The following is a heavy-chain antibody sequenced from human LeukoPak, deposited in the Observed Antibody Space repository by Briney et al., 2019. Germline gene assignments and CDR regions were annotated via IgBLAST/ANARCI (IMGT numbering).Heavy chain of an antibody. D-gene: IGHD3-3*01. Sequence: SETLSLTCAVSGGSISSSNWWSWVRQPPGKGLEWIGEIYHSGSTNYNPSLKSRVTISVDKSKNQFPLKLSSVTAADTAVYYCARAPFWSGYYHYWGQGTLVTVSS. CDR2: IYHSGST. CDR3: ARAPFWSGYYHY. J-gene: IGHJ4*02. V-gene: IGHV4-4*02. CDR1: GGSISSSNW.